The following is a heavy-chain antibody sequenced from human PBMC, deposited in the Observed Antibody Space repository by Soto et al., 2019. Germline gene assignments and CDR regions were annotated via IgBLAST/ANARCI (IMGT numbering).Heavy chain of an antibody. CDR3: ARDFYDFWSGYYTTDSYYYYYYGMDV. V-gene: IGHV1-46*01. D-gene: IGHD3-3*01. J-gene: IGHJ6*02. CDR1: GYTFTSYY. Sequence: ASVKVSCKASGYTFTSYYMHWVRQAPGQGLEWMGIINPSGGSTSYAQKFQGRVTMTRDTSTSTVYMELSSLRSEDTAVYYCARDFYDFWSGYYTTDSYYYYYYGMDVWGQGTTVTVSS. CDR2: INPSGGST.